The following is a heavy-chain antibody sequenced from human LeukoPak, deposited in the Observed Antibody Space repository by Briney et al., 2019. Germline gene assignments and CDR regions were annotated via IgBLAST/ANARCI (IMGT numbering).Heavy chain of an antibody. J-gene: IGHJ4*02. V-gene: IGHV4-38-2*02. D-gene: IGHD1-26*01. CDR2: IYHSGST. CDR1: DYSISSGYY. CDR3: AREVGPVTSHRIDS. Sequence: PSETLSLTCSVSDYSISSGYYWGWIRQPPGKGLEWIGSIYHSGSTYYNPSLKSRVTISLDTPKNQFSLKLSSVTAADTAVYSCAREVGPVTSHRIDSWGQGSLVTVSS.